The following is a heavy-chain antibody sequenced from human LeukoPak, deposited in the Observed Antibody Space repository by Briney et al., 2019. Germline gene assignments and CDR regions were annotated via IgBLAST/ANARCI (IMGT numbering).Heavy chain of an antibody. CDR2: INTDGSST. V-gene: IGHV3-74*01. Sequence: GGSLRLSCATSGFTFSSYWMHWVRQAPGKGLVWVSRINTDGSSTSYADSVKGRFTISRVNAKNTLYLQMSSLRAEDTAVYYSARGVGGSRAFDIWGQGTMVTVSS. J-gene: IGHJ3*02. CDR1: GFTFSSYW. CDR3: ARGVGGSRAFDI. D-gene: IGHD3-10*01.